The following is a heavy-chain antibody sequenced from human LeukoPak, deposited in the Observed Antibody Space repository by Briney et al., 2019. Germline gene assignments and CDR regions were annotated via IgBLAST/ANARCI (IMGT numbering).Heavy chain of an antibody. D-gene: IGHD5-18*01. V-gene: IGHV3-53*05. CDR2: IYSGGST. CDR3: AKESGYSYGYFDY. Sequence: GGSLRLSCAASGFTVSSNYMSWVRQAPGKGLEWVSIIYSGGSTYYADSVKGRFTISRDNSKNTLYLQMNSLRAEDTAVYYCAKESGYSYGYFDYWGQGTLVTVSS. J-gene: IGHJ4*02. CDR1: GFTVSSNY.